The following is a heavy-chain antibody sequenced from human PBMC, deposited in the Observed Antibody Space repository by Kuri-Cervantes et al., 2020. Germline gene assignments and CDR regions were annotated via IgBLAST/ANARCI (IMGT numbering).Heavy chain of an antibody. Sequence: GESLKISCAASGFTFSSYTMHWVRQAPGKGLEWVAVISYDGSNKYFADSVKGRFTTSRDNSKNTLYLQMNSLRADDTAVYYCARDGGPMTTVTYNYFDYWGQGTLVTV. J-gene: IGHJ4*02. CDR2: ISYDGSNK. V-gene: IGHV3-30*01. CDR3: ARDGGPMTTVTYNYFDY. CDR1: GFTFSSYT. D-gene: IGHD4-17*01.